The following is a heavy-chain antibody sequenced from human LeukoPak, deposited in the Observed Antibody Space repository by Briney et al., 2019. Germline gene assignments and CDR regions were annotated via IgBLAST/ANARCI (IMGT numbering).Heavy chain of an antibody. Sequence: SETLSLTCAVSGSSISSTYYWAWIRQPPGKGLEWIGSVFHAGSTYYNPSLKSRDTVSVDTSKNQFSLKLTSVTAADTAVYYCARGDYFIDFWGQGTLVTVSS. J-gene: IGHJ4*02. CDR3: ARGDYFIDF. D-gene: IGHD2/OR15-2a*01. CDR1: GSSISSTYY. CDR2: VFHAGST. V-gene: IGHV4-38-2*01.